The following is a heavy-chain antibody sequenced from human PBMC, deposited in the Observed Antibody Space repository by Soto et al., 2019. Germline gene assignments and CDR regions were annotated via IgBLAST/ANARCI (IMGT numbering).Heavy chain of an antibody. Sequence: QVQLQESGPGLVKPSETLSLTCTVSGGSISSYYWSWIRQPPGKGLEWIGYIYYSGSTNYNPSLKSRVSISVDTFNNQFSLKLSSVTAADTAVYYCARVTRGAVARPEDFDYWGQGTLVTVSS. J-gene: IGHJ4*02. CDR1: GGSISSYY. D-gene: IGHD6-19*01. CDR2: IYYSGST. CDR3: ARVTRGAVARPEDFDY. V-gene: IGHV4-59*01.